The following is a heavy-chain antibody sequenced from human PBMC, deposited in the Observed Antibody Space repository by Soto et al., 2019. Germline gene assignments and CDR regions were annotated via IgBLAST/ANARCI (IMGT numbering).Heavy chain of an antibody. CDR1: GLTFIDSA. D-gene: IGHD3-22*01. CDR2: IVVGSGNT. V-gene: IGHV1-58*01. J-gene: IGHJ3*02. CDR3: AADVLTYSDESSRYYFDAFDM. Sequence: PVKVSCPASGLTFIDSAVQWVQQTRGHRLDWIGWIVVGSGNTNYAQEFQGRVSITRDMSTNTVYMELSSPRSEDSAVFYCAADVLTYSDESSRYYFDAFDMWGPATILTV.